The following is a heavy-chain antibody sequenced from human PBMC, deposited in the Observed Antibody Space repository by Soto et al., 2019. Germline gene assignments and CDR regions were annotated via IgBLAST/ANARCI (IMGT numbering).Heavy chain of an antibody. D-gene: IGHD2-2*01. J-gene: IGHJ6*02. CDR1: GGTFSSYA. V-gene: IGHV1-69*01. CDR2: IIPIFGTA. CDR3: ARVRVFCSTTSCRPPHDYDYGMDV. Sequence: QVQLVQSGAEVKKPGSSVKVSCKAYGGTFSSYAISWVRQAPGQGLEWMGGIIPIFGTANYAQKFQGRVTITADEPTSTAYMELSSLRSEDTAVYYCARVRVFCSTTSCRPPHDYDYGMDVWGQGTTVTVSS.